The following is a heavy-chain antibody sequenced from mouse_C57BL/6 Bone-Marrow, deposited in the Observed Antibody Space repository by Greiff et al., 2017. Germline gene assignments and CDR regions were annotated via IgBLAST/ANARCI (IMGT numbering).Heavy chain of an antibody. CDR3: TEYGSRFDY. V-gene: IGHV1-15*01. D-gene: IGHD1-1*01. CDR2: IDPETGGT. J-gene: IGHJ2*01. Sequence: QVQLQQSGAELVRPGASVTLSCKASGYTFTDYEMHWVKQTPVHGLEWIGAIDPETGGTAYNQKFKGKAILTADKSSSTAYMELRSLTSEDSAVYYCTEYGSRFDYWGQGTTLTVSS. CDR1: GYTFTDYE.